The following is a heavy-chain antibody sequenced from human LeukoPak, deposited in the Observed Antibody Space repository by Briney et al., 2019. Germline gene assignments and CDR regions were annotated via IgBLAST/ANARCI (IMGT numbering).Heavy chain of an antibody. CDR3: ARVRDGSQDY. CDR1: GFTFSSYE. J-gene: IGHJ4*02. V-gene: IGHV3-48*03. D-gene: IGHD5-24*01. CDR2: ISSGGSTI. Sequence: GGPLRLSCAASGFTFSSYEMNWVRQAPGKGLEWVSYISSGGSTIYYADSVKGRFTISRDNAKNSLYLQMNSLRAEDTAVYYCARVRDGSQDYWGQGTLVTVSS.